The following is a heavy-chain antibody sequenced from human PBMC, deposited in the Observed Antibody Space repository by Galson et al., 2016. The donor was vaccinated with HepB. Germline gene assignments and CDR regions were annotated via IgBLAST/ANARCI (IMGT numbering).Heavy chain of an antibody. D-gene: IGHD6-19*01. CDR1: GFSISIYS. V-gene: IGHV3-23*01. J-gene: IGHJ3*02. CDR2: IRGSGTGT. Sequence: SLRLSCAASGFSISIYSMNWVRQAPGKGLEWVSAIRGSGTGTSYTDSVEGRFTISRDNSKNTLYLQMNSLRAEDAAVYYCAKISPVGYNSGWGGSFDIWGRGTMVTVSS. CDR3: AKISPVGYNSGWGGSFDI.